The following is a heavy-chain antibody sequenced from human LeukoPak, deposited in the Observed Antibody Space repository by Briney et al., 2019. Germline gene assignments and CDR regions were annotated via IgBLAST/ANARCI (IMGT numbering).Heavy chain of an antibody. CDR3: ARRYDSSGYYYDY. Sequence: GESLKISCKASGYSFTRYWIGWVRQMPGKGLEWMGIIYPGDSDTRYSPSFQGQVTISADRSISTAYLQWSSLKAPDTAMYFCARRYDSSGYYYDYWGQGTLVTVSS. V-gene: IGHV5-51*01. CDR1: GYSFTRYW. CDR2: IYPGDSDT. D-gene: IGHD3-22*01. J-gene: IGHJ4*02.